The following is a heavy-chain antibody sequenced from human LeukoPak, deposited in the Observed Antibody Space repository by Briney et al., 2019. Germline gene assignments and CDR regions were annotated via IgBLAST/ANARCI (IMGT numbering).Heavy chain of an antibody. CDR3: ARGGRVRGVIILDY. D-gene: IGHD3-10*01. CDR2: IISIFGTA. Sequence: SVKVSCKASGGTFSSYAISGVRQAPGQGLEWMGRIISIFGTANYAQKFQGRVTITTDESTSTAYMELSSLRSEDTAVYYCARGGRVRGVIILDYWGQGTLVTVSS. V-gene: IGHV1-69*05. CDR1: GGTFSSYA. J-gene: IGHJ4*02.